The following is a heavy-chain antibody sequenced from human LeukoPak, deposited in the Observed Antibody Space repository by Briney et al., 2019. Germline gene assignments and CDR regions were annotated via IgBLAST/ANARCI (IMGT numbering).Heavy chain of an antibody. CDR2: INGGRGTI. D-gene: IGHD4-17*01. CDR1: GFTFTNYN. J-gene: IGHJ5*02. CDR3: ARLYGDWFDP. V-gene: IGHV3-48*01. Sequence: GGSLRLSCAASGFTFTNYNMNWVRQAPGKGLEWISYINGGRGTIYYADSVRGRFTVSRDNAKDSLWLQMDSLRVEDTAVYFCARLYGDWFDPWGPGPLVTVPS.